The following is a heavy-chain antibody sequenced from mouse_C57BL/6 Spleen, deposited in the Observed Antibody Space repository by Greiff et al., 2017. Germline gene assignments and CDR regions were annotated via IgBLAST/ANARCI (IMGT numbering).Heavy chain of an antibody. CDR3: VVITTVVANPYYYAMDY. V-gene: IGHV1-42*01. Sequence: VQLQQSGPELVKPGASVKISCKASGYSFTGYYMNWVKQSPEKSLEWIGEINPSTGGTTYNQKFKAKATLTVDKSSSTAYMQLKSLTSEDSAVYYCVVITTVVANPYYYAMDYWGQGTSVTVSS. J-gene: IGHJ4*01. D-gene: IGHD1-1*01. CDR2: INPSTGGT. CDR1: GYSFTGYY.